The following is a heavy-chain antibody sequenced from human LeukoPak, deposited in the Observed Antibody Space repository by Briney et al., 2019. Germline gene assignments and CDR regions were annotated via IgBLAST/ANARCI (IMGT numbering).Heavy chain of an antibody. CDR2: INHSGST. J-gene: IGHJ5*02. CDR3: ARRPTGYCSGGSCYSYNWFDP. CDR1: GGSFSGYY. Sequence: PETLSLTCAVYGGSFSGYYWSWIRQPPGKGLEWIGEINHSGSTNYNPSLKSRVTISVDTSKNQFSLKLSSVTAADTAVYYCARRPTGYCSGGSCYSYNWFDPWGQGTLVTVSS. V-gene: IGHV4-34*01. D-gene: IGHD2-15*01.